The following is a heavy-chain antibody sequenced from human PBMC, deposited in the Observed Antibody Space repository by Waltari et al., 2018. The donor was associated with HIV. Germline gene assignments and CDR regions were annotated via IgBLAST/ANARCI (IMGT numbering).Heavy chain of an antibody. D-gene: IGHD6-19*01. CDR3: AKDRHRYSSGWYYFDY. J-gene: IGHJ4*02. Sequence: EVQLVESGGGLVQPGRSLRLSCAASGFTFDDYAMHWVPHTPGKGLEWVSGISWNSGSIGYADSVKGRFTISRDNAKNSLYLQMNSLRAEDTALYYCAKDRHRYSSGWYYFDYWGQGTLVTVSS. V-gene: IGHV3-9*01. CDR1: GFTFDDYA. CDR2: ISWNSGSI.